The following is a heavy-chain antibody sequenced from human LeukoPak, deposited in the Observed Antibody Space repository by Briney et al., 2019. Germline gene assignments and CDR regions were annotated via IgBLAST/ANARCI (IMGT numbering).Heavy chain of an antibody. CDR3: AKVEGYCSDGSCYHFDS. V-gene: IGHV3-23*01. J-gene: IGHJ4*02. CDR2: ISGSGDTT. Sequence: PGGSLRLSCAASGCTFSTYVMSWVRQAPGKGLEWVSVISGSGDTTYYADSVKGRFTISRDNSKNTLYLQMNSLRAEDTAVYYCAKVEGYCSDGSCYHFDSWGQGTLVTVSS. D-gene: IGHD2-15*01. CDR1: GCTFSTYV.